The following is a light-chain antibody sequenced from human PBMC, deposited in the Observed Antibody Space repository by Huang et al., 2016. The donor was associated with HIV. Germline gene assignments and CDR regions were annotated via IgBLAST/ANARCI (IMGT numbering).Light chain of an antibody. CDR2: LAS. CDR1: QNVLHRSSNKNY. J-gene: IGKJ4*01. CDR3: QQYYNTPLT. Sequence: DIVMTQSPDSLAVSLGERATNNCKSSQNVLHRSSNKNYLAWYQQKPGQPPELLISLASTRESGVPDRFSGSGSGTDFTLTISSLQAEDVAVYYCQQYYNTPLTFGGGTKVEIK. V-gene: IGKV4-1*01.